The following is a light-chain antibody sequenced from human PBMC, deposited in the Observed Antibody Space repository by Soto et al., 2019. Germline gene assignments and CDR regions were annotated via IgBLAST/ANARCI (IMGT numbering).Light chain of an antibody. V-gene: IGKV3-11*01. CDR3: QQHINWPLT. Sequence: EIVLTQSPATLSLSPGERATLSCRASQTVSSSLAWYQQKPGQAPSLLIYEVSNRATGIPARFRGSGSGADFTLTISSLEPGDFALYYCQQHINWPLTFGGGTKV. CDR2: EVS. CDR1: QTVSSS. J-gene: IGKJ4*01.